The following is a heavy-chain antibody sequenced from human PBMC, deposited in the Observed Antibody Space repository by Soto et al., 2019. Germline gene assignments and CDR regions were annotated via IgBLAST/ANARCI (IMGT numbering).Heavy chain of an antibody. Sequence: QVQLVESGGGVVQPGRSLRLSCAASGFTFSSYGMHWVRQAPGKGLEWVAVISYDGSNKYYADSVKGRFTISRDNSKNTLYLQMNSLRAEDTAVYYCAKDRTPFWWNGVFYTMDVWGQGTTVTVSS. CDR3: AKDRTPFWWNGVFYTMDV. V-gene: IGHV3-30*18. D-gene: IGHD1-1*01. CDR2: ISYDGSNK. CDR1: GFTFSSYG. J-gene: IGHJ6*02.